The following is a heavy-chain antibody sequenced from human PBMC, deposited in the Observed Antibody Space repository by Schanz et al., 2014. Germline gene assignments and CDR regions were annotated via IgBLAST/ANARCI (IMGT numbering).Heavy chain of an antibody. D-gene: IGHD3-3*01. CDR1: GFTFSIYA. V-gene: IGHV3-64*04. J-gene: IGHJ4*02. CDR3: VRDSFFAFDY. Sequence: VQLVESGGGLVQPGGSLRLSCSASGFTFSIYAMHWVRQAPGKGLEYISAISNNGDSTYYADSVKGRFTMSRDNAKNSVFLQMNSLRAEDTAVYYCVRDSFFAFDYWGQGTLVTVSS. CDR2: ISNNGDST.